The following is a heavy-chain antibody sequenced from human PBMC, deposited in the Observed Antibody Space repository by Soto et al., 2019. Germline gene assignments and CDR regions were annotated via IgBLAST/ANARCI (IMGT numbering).Heavy chain of an antibody. CDR3: ARDQYAVGGDF. CDR1: GYTFTDYG. D-gene: IGHD1-26*01. Sequence: QVQLVQSGAEVKKPGASVKVSCKASGYTFTDYGGSWVRQAPGQGLEWMGWINTYNGKTNYAPKVQPRVTMTTDTSTTTAYMELRSLKSGDTAVYFCARDQYAVGGDFWGQGTLVTVSS. V-gene: IGHV1-18*01. J-gene: IGHJ4*02. CDR2: INTYNGKT.